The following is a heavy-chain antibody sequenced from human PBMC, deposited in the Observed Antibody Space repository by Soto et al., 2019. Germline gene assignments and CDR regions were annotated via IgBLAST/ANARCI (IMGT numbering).Heavy chain of an antibody. J-gene: IGHJ4*02. CDR3: AIRYGSAIDY. D-gene: IGHD1-26*01. CDR1: GGSISSYY. Sequence: QVQLQESGPGLVKPSETLSLTCTVSGGSISSYYWSWIRQPPGKGLEWIGYIYYSGSTNYNPSLKSRVTISVDTSKNKFSLKLSSVTSADTAVYYCAIRYGSAIDYWGQGTLVTVSS. V-gene: IGHV4-59*08. CDR2: IYYSGST.